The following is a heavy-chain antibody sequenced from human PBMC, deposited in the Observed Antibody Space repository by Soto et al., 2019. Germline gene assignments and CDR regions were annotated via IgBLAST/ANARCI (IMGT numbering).Heavy chain of an antibody. J-gene: IGHJ6*02. V-gene: IGHV3-33*01. Sequence: QVQLVESGGGVVQPGRSPRLSCAASGFTFSSYGMHWVRQAPGKGLEWVAVIWYDGSNKYYADSVKGRFTISRDNSKNTLYLQMNSLRAEDTAVYYCARDLSPYYYYYGMDVWGQGTTVTVSS. CDR2: IWYDGSNK. CDR3: ARDLSPYYYYYGMDV. CDR1: GFTFSSYG.